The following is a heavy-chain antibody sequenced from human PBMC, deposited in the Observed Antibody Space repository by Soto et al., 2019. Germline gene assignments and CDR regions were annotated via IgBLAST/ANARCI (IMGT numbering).Heavy chain of an antibody. CDR1: GFTFSNHA. J-gene: IGHJ4*02. CDR2: TSYDGNNE. V-gene: IGHV3-30*18. CDR3: AKDKGVFNWATSYFDY. D-gene: IGHD1-1*01. Sequence: QVQLVESGGGVVQPGRSLRLSCAASGFTFSNHAMHWVRQAPGKGLEWVALTSYDGNNEYYTDSVKGRFTISRDNSKNTLFLQMNSPRPEDTAVYYCAKDKGVFNWATSYFDYWGQGALVTVSS.